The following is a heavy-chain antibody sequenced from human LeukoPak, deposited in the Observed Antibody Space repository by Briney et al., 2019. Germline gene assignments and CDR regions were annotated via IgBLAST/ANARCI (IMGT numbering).Heavy chain of an antibody. CDR3: AREEYSVYRGPD. CDR2: IIPIFGTA. J-gene: IGHJ4*02. CDR1: GGTFXXYA. Sequence: GGTFXXYAIXXVRQAPGQGLEWMGGIIPIFGTANYAQKFQGRVTITADESTSTAYMELSSLRSEDTAVYYCAREEYSVYRGPDWGQGTLVTVSS. D-gene: IGHD5/OR15-5a*01. V-gene: IGHV1-69*01.